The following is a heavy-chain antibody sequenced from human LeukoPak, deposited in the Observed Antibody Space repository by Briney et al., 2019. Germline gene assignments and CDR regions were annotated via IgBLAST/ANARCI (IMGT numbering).Heavy chain of an antibody. CDR3: AHSLHYGISFDY. D-gene: IGHD3-10*01. J-gene: IGHJ4*02. CDR2: IYWNDDK. V-gene: IGHV2-5*01. Sequence: ESGPTLVKPTQTLTLTCTFSGFSLSTSGVGVGWIRQPPGKALEWLALIYWNDDKRYSPSLKSRLIITKDTSKNQVVLTMTNMDPVDTATYYCAHSLHYGISFDYWGQGTLVTVSS. CDR1: GFSLSTSGVG.